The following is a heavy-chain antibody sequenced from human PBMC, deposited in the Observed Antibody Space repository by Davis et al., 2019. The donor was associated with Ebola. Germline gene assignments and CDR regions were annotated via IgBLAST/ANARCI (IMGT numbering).Heavy chain of an antibody. V-gene: IGHV4-59*08. CDR2: IYYSGST. CDR1: GGSISSYY. D-gene: IGHD5-24*01. CDR3: ARRGDGYKLDY. Sequence: PSETLSLTCTVSGGSISSYYWSWIRQPPGKGLEWIGYIYYSGSTNYNPSLKSRVTISVDTSKNQFSLKLSSVTAADTAVYYCARRGDGYKLDYWGQGTLVTVSS. J-gene: IGHJ4*02.